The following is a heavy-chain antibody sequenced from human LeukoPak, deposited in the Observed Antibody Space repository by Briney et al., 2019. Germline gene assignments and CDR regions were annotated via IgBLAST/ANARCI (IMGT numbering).Heavy chain of an antibody. J-gene: IGHJ5*02. CDR1: GGSIRSYY. CDR3: ARHAAVEGSSGWSPLWWFDP. D-gene: IGHD6-19*01. V-gene: IGHV4-59*08. CDR2: MHHSGST. Sequence: AETLSLTCTVSGGSIRSYYWSWIRQPPGKGLEWIGYMHHSGSTKHNPYLKSRVTISVDTSKSQFSLKLSSVTAADTAVYYCARHAAVEGSSGWSPLWWFDPWGQGTLVTVSS.